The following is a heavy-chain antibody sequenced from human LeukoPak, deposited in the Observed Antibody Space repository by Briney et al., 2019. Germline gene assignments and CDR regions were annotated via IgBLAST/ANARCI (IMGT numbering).Heavy chain of an antibody. CDR2: ISAYNGNT. Sequence: ASVKVSCQASGYTFTSYGISWVRQAPGQGLEWMGWISAYNGNTNYAQKLQGRVTMTTDTSTSTAYMELRSLRSDDTAVYHCALAYCSGGSCYPHYFDYWGQGTLVTVSS. V-gene: IGHV1-18*01. D-gene: IGHD2-15*01. CDR1: GYTFTSYG. J-gene: IGHJ4*02. CDR3: ALAYCSGGSCYPHYFDY.